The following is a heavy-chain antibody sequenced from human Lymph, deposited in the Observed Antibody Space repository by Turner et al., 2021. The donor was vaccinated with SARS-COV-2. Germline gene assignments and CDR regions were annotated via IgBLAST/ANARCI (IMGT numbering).Heavy chain of an antibody. D-gene: IGHD3-9*01. CDR1: GYTFTSYD. CDR2: MNPNSGNT. V-gene: IGHV1-8*01. CDR3: ARGAQLTVWFDP. Sequence: QVQLVQSGAEVKKPWASVKVSCKASGYTFTSYDLNWVRQATGQGLELMGWMNPNSGNTGYAQKFQVRVTMTRNTSISTAYMELSRLRSEDTAVYYCARGAQLTVWFDPWGQGTLVTVSS. J-gene: IGHJ5*02.